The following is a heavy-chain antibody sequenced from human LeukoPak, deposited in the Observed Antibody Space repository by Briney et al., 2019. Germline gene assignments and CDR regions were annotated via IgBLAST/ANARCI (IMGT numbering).Heavy chain of an antibody. J-gene: IGHJ5*02. Sequence: PGGSLRLSCAASGFTFSSYGMHWVRQAPGKGLEWVAFIRYDGSNKYYADSVKGRFTISRDNSKNTLYLQMNSLRAEDTAVYYCAKYLRGDYDSSYWDFDWFDPWGQGTLVTVSS. D-gene: IGHD3-22*01. CDR1: GFTFSSYG. V-gene: IGHV3-30*02. CDR2: IRYDGSNK. CDR3: AKYLRGDYDSSYWDFDWFDP.